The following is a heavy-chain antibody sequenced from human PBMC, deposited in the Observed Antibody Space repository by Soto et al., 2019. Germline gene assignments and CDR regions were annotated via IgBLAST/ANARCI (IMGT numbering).Heavy chain of an antibody. J-gene: IGHJ5*02. CDR1: GGSISSYY. D-gene: IGHD6-19*01. CDR2: IYYSGST. Sequence: SETLSLTCTVSGGSISSYYWSWIRQPPGKGLEWIGYIYYSGSTNYNPSLKSRVTISVDTSKNQFSLKLSSMTAADTAVYYCAGWGVAGTREGWFDPWGQGTLVTVSS. V-gene: IGHV4-59*01. CDR3: AGWGVAGTREGWFDP.